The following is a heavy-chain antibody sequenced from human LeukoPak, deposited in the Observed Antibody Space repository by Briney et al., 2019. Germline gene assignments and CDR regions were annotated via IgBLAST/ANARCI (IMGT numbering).Heavy chain of an antibody. Sequence: ASVKLSCKASGYTFTGYYIHWMRQAPGQGLEWMGRINPNSGGTNYAQKFQGRVTMARDTSISTAYMELSRLTSDDTATYYCARADAFDIWGQGTMVTVSS. CDR1: GYTFTGYY. CDR2: INPNSGGT. CDR3: ARADAFDI. J-gene: IGHJ3*02. V-gene: IGHV1-2*06.